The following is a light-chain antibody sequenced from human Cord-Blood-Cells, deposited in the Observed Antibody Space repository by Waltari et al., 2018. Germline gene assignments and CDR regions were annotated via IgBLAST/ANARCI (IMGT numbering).Light chain of an antibody. CDR2: CSS. CDR3: QQYNNWPPWT. Sequence: IVMTQSPATLSLSPGERSTLSCRASQSVSSNIDWYQQKPGHAPRFLIYCSSTRATGIPARLSGSGSGTEFNLTISSLQSEDFAVYYCQQYNNWPPWTFGQGTKVEIK. CDR1: QSVSSN. V-gene: IGKV3-15*01. J-gene: IGKJ1*01.